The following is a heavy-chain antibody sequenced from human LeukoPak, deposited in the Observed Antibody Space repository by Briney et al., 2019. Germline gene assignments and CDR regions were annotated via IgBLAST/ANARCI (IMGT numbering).Heavy chain of an antibody. J-gene: IGHJ3*02. D-gene: IGHD3-10*01. CDR3: ARAAEFTMVRGGYAFDI. Sequence: PGGSLRLSCAVSGFTFSSYGMHWVRQAPGKGLEWVAVISYDGSNKYYADSVKGRFTISRDNSKNTLYLQMNSLRAEDTAVYYCARAAEFTMVRGGYAFDIWGQGTMVTVSS. V-gene: IGHV3-30*03. CDR2: ISYDGSNK. CDR1: GFTFSSYG.